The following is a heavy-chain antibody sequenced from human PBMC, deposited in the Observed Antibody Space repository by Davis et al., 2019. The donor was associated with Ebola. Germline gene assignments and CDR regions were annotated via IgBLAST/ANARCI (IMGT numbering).Heavy chain of an antibody. Sequence: HTGGSLRLSCAASGFTFSSYSMNWVRQAPGKGLVWVSRINSDGSSTSYADSVKGRFTISRDNAKNTLYLQMNSLRAEDTAVYYCARDMFGLWFDPWGQGTLVTVSS. V-gene: IGHV3-74*01. J-gene: IGHJ5*02. CDR1: GFTFSSYS. D-gene: IGHD3/OR15-3a*01. CDR3: ARDMFGLWFDP. CDR2: INSDGSST.